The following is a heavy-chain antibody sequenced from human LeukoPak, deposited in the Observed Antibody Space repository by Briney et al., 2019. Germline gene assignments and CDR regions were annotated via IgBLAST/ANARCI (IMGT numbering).Heavy chain of an antibody. CDR2: FDPEDGET. D-gene: IGHD2-2*01. Sequence: ASVKVSCKVSGNTLTELSMHWVRQAPGKGLEWMGGFDPEDGETIYAQKFQGRVTMTEDTSTDTAYMELSSLRSEDTAVYYCARDLGGYCSSTSCPNPYYYYYMDVWGKGTTVTVSS. CDR1: GNTLTELS. V-gene: IGHV1-24*01. CDR3: ARDLGGYCSSTSCPNPYYYYYMDV. J-gene: IGHJ6*03.